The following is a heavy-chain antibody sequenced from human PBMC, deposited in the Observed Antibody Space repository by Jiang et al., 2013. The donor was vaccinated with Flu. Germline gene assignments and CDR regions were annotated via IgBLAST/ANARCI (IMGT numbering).Heavy chain of an antibody. CDR2: TYYRSKWYN. CDR1: GDSLSSSGVA. J-gene: IGHJ2*01. V-gene: IGHV6-1*01. Sequence: QTLSLTCAISGDSLSSSGVAWNWIRQSPSRGLEWLGRTYYRSKWYNDYAVSVKSRITINPDTSKNQFSLQLNSVTPEDTAVYYCARHSDWPPEGYFDLWGRGTLVTVSS. D-gene: IGHD3/OR15-3a*01. CDR3: ARHSDWPPEGYFDL.